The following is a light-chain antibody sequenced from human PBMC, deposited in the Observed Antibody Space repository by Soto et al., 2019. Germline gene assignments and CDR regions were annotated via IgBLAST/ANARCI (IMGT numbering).Light chain of an antibody. CDR3: QQRSNRPPIT. CDR1: QSIPST. J-gene: IGKJ5*01. V-gene: IGKV3-11*01. CDR2: DAS. Sequence: SVMTQPPATLPVSPGERATLSCGASQSIPSTLSAYQQKPGQAPRLLIYDASNRATGIPARFSGSGSGTNATLTISSREPEDFSAYYCQQRSNRPPITFGQGTRVEIK.